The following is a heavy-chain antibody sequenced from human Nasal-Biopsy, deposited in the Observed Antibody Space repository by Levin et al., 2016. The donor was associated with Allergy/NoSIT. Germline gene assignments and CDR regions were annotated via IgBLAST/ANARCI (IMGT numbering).Heavy chain of an antibody. J-gene: IGHJ3*01. CDR3: TRNYRGLGAFDV. CDR1: GYTFTFNDYF. CDR2: INPLNGVT. D-gene: IGHD3-10*01. Sequence: ASVKVSCKLSGYTFTFNDYFFHWVRQAPGQGLQWMGWINPLNGVTDYAQKFQGRVAMTSDTSITTAYLELSSLRSDDTAMYFCTRNYRGLGAFDVWGQGTMLTVSA. V-gene: IGHV1-2*02.